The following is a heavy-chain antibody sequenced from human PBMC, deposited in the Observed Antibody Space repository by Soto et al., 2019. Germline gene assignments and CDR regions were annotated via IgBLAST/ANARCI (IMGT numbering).Heavy chain of an antibody. CDR1: GFTFSSYW. D-gene: IGHD2-15*01. CDR3: ARDPGLVVASDYMDV. J-gene: IGHJ6*03. V-gene: IGHV3-74*01. CDR2: INSDGSST. Sequence: GGSLRLSCAASGFTFSSYWMHWVRQAPGKGLVWVSRINSDGSSTSYADSVKGRFTISRDNAKNTLYLQMTSLRAEDTAVYYCARDPGLVVASDYMDVGGKGTTVTVS.